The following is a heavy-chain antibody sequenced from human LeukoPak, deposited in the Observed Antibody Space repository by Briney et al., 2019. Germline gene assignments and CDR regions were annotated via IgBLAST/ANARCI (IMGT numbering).Heavy chain of an antibody. D-gene: IGHD5-18*01. V-gene: IGHV1-46*01. J-gene: IGHJ4*02. CDR1: GYTFTSYY. Sequence: ASVTVSFTASGYTFTSYYMHWVRQAPGQGLEWMGVINPSSGTTTYSQKFQGRVTITRDRSTSTVYMELSMLRSEDTAVYYCARRGGIQLWFGFDYWGQGTLVTVSS. CDR2: INPSSGTT. CDR3: ARRGGIQLWFGFDY.